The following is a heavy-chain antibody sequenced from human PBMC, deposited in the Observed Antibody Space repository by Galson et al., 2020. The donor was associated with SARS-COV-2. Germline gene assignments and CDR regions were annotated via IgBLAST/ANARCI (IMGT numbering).Heavy chain of an antibody. V-gene: IGHV4-34*01. J-gene: IGHJ6*02. CDR2: INHSGST. CDR1: GGSFSGYY. CDR3: ARGSGDYYYSGMDC. Sequence: SETLSLTCAVYGGSFSGYYWSWIRQPPGKGLEWIGEINHSGSTNYNPSLKSRVTISVDTSKNQFSLKLSSVTAADTAVYYCARGSGDYYYSGMDCWGQGTPVTVSS.